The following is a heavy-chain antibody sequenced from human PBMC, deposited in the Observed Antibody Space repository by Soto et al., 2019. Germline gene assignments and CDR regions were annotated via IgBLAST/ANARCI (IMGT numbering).Heavy chain of an antibody. D-gene: IGHD2-2*01. V-gene: IGHV1-69*10. J-gene: IGHJ4*02. Sequence: GASVKVSCKASGGTFSSYAISWVRQAPGQGLEWMGGIIPILGIANYAQKFQGRVTITADKSTSTAYMELSSLRSEDTAVYYCAVSYCSSTSCYEGPDYWGQGTLVTVSS. CDR1: GGTFSSYA. CDR3: AVSYCSSTSCYEGPDY. CDR2: IIPILGIA.